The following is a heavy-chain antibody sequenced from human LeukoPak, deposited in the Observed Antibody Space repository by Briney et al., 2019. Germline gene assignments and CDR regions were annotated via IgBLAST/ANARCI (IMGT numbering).Heavy chain of an antibody. Sequence: PGRSLRLSCAASGFTFSHYEMNWVRQAPGKGLEWVSYISSSGTTIYYADSVKGRFTISRDNAKNSLYLQMSSLRAEDTALYYCARGGRSYGMDVWGQGTTVTVSS. CDR2: ISSSGTTI. CDR1: GFTFSHYE. J-gene: IGHJ6*02. V-gene: IGHV3-48*03. CDR3: ARGGRSYGMDV.